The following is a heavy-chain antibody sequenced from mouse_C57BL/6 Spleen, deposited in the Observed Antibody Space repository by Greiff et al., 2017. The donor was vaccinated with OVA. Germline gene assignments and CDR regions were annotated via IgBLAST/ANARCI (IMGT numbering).Heavy chain of an antibody. CDR2: ISDGGSYT. V-gene: IGHV5-4*03. CDR3: ASRMVTYFDY. CDR1: GFTFSSYA. J-gene: IGHJ2*01. Sequence: DVMLVESGGGLVKPGGSLKLSCAASGFTFSSYAMSWVRQTPEKRLEWVATISDGGSYTYYPDNVKGRFTISRDNAKNNLYLQMSHLKSEDTAMYYCASRMVTYFDYWGQGTTLTVSS. D-gene: IGHD2-2*01.